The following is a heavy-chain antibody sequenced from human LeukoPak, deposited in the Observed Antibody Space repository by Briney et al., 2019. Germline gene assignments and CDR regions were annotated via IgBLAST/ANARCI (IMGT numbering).Heavy chain of an antibody. V-gene: IGHV1-2*04. Sequence: ASVKVSCKASGYSFTTYAMNWVRQAPGQGLEWMGWINPNSGGTNYAQKFQGWVTMTRDTSISTAYMELSRLRSDDTAVYYCARARITMVRGAPRYYGMDVWGQGITVTVSS. CDR2: INPNSGGT. CDR1: GYSFTTYA. CDR3: ARARITMVRGAPRYYGMDV. D-gene: IGHD3-10*01. J-gene: IGHJ6*02.